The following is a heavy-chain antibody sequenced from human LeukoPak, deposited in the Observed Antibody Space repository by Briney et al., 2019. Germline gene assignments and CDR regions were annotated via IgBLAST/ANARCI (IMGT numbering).Heavy chain of an antibody. CDR1: GGTFSSYA. CDR2: IIPILGIA. V-gene: IGHV1-69*04. Sequence: SVKVSCKASGGTFSSYAISWVRQAPGQGLEWMGRIIPILGIANYAQKFQGRVTITADKSTSTAYMELSSLRSEDAAVYYCARSVPVGYNWFDPWGQGTLVTVSS. J-gene: IGHJ5*02. D-gene: IGHD5/OR15-5a*01. CDR3: ARSVPVGYNWFDP.